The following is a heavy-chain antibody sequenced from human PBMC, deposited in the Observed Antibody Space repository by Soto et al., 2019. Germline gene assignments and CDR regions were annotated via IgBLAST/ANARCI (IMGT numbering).Heavy chain of an antibody. D-gene: IGHD3-9*01. CDR3: ARDQAYYDILTGAPPPHYYGMDV. V-gene: IGHV3-7*05. CDR2: IKQDGSEK. CDR1: GFTFSSYW. Sequence: GGSLRLSCAASGFTFSSYWMSWVRQAPGKGLEWVANIKQDGSEKYYVDSVKGRFTISRDNAKNSLYLQMNSLRAEDTAVYYCARDQAYYDILTGAPPPHYYGMDVWGQGTTVTVSS. J-gene: IGHJ6*02.